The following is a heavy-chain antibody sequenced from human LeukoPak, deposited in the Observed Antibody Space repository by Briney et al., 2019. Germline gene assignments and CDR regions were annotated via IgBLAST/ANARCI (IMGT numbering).Heavy chain of an antibody. CDR3: ARAGTVVDTAMVTIDY. J-gene: IGHJ4*02. CDR1: GGSFSGYY. CDR2: INHSGST. Sequence: PSETLSLTCAVYGGSFSGYYWSWIRQPPGKGLEWIGEINHSGSTNYNPSLKSRVTISVDTSKNQFSLKLSSGTAADTAVYYCARAGTVVDTAMVTIDYWGQGTLVTVSS. V-gene: IGHV4-34*01. D-gene: IGHD5-18*01.